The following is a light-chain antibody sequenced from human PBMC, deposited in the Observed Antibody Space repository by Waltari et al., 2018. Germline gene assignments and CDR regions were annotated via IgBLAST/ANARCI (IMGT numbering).Light chain of an antibody. Sequence: QSVLTPPPSASVTPGQRVTIPCSGSSSNIGSNTVTWYQQPPGTAPKLLLYSNNQRPSGVPDRFSGSKSGTSASLAISGLQSEDEADYYCAAWDDSLNGWVFGGGTKLTVL. CDR1: SSNIGSNT. CDR2: SNN. V-gene: IGLV1-44*01. CDR3: AAWDDSLNGWV. J-gene: IGLJ3*02.